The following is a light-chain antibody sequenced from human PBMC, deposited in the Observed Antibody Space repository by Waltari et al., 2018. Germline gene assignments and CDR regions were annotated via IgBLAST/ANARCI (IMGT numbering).Light chain of an antibody. J-gene: IGKJ3*01. CDR3: QQYYSTPFT. CDR1: QSVLYSSNNKNY. V-gene: IGKV4-1*01. Sequence: DIVLTQSPYPLAVSLCVRATLTRKSTQSVLYSSNNKNYLAWYQQKPGQPPKLLIYWASTRESGVPDRFSGSGSGTDFTLTISSLQAEDVAVYYCQQYYSTPFTFGPGTKVDIK. CDR2: WAS.